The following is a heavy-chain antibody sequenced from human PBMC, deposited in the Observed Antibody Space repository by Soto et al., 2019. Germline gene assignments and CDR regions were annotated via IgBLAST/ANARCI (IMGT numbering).Heavy chain of an antibody. CDR1: GGSISGYY. Sequence: SETLSLTCTVSGGSISGYYWSWIRQPAGKALEYIGRVYSSGSTNYSPSLNSRVTMSVDTSQNQFSLKLSSVTAADTAVYYCARVQHSSGSFRWFDPWGQGTLVTVSS. CDR3: ARVQHSSGSFRWFDP. CDR2: VYSSGST. D-gene: IGHD6-19*01. J-gene: IGHJ5*02. V-gene: IGHV4-4*07.